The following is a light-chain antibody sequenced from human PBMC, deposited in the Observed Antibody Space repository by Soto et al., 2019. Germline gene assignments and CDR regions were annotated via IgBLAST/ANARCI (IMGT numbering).Light chain of an antibody. V-gene: IGLV2-14*01. CDR2: EVS. Sequence: QSVLTQPASVSGSPGQSITISCTGTSSDVGGYNYVSWYLQHPGKAPKLMIYEVSHRPSGVSNRFSGSKSGNTASLTISGLQAEDEADYYCSSYTSSSTLYVFGTGTKVTVL. CDR1: SSDVGGYNY. CDR3: SSYTSSSTLYV. J-gene: IGLJ1*01.